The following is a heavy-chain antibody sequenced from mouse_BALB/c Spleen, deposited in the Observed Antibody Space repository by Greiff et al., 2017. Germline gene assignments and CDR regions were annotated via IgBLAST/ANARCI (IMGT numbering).Heavy chain of an antibody. J-gene: IGHJ4*01. CDR1: GISITTGNFS. D-gene: IGHD1-1*02. CDR2: IYYSGTI. Sequence: EVKLVESGPGLVKPSQTVSLTCTVTGISITTGNFSWGWIRQFPGNKLEWLGDIYYSGTITYNPSLTSRTTITRDTSKNQFFLEMNSLTAEDTATYYCGLGLYGYDAFDYWGQGTSVTVSA. V-gene: IGHV3-5*02. CDR3: GLGLYGYDAFDY.